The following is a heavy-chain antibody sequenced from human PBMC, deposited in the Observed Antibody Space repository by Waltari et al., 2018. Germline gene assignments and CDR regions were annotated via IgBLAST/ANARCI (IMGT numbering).Heavy chain of an antibody. CDR1: GYTFTGYY. J-gene: IGHJ4*02. D-gene: IGHD2-2*01. Sequence: QVQLVQSGAEVKKPGASVKVSCKASGYTFTGYYMHWVRQAPGQGLEWMGGINPNSGGTNDAQKFQGRVTMTRDTSISTAYMELSRLRSDDTAVYYCASEKLGYCSSTSCYVYWGQGTLVTVSS. CDR3: ASEKLGYCSSTSCYVY. V-gene: IGHV1-2*02. CDR2: INPNSGGT.